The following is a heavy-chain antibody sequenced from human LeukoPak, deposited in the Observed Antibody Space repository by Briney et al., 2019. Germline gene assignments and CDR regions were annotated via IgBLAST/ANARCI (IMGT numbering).Heavy chain of an antibody. V-gene: IGHV1-18*01. D-gene: IGHD2-15*01. Sequence: GASVKVSCKASGYTFTSYGISWVRQAPGQGLEWMGWISAYNGNTNYAQKLQGRVTMTTDTSTSTAYMELGSLRSDDTAVYYCARDERYCSGGSCYYGGEGYWGQGTLVTVSS. J-gene: IGHJ4*02. CDR3: ARDERYCSGGSCYYGGEGY. CDR1: GYTFTSYG. CDR2: ISAYNGNT.